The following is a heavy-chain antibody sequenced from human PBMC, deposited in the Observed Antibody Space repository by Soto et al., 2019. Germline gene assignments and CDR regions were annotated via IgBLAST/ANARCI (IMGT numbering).Heavy chain of an antibody. D-gene: IGHD3-22*01. CDR3: ARAGYYYDSSGQSAIDY. V-gene: IGHV1-69*13. J-gene: IGHJ4*02. CDR1: GGTFSSYA. Sequence: SVKVSCKASGGTFSSYAISWVRQAPGQGLEWMGGIIPIFGTANYAQKFQGRVTITADESTSTAYMELSSLRSEDTAVYYCARAGYYYDSSGQSAIDYWGQGTLVTVSS. CDR2: IIPIFGTA.